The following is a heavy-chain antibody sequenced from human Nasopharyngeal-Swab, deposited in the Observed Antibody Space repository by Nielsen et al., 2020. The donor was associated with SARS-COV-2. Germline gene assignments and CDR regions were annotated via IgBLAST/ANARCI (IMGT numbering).Heavy chain of an antibody. CDR2: ISDDNTI. CDR3: ARDSELLTNYYGLDY. V-gene: IGHV3-69-1*02. J-gene: IGHJ4*01. D-gene: IGHD3-9*01. Sequence: VRQAPGKGLEWISYISDDNTIFYADSVKGRFTISRDNAKNSLYLHMNSLRDEDTALYYCARDSELLTNYYGLDYWGQERWSPSPQ.